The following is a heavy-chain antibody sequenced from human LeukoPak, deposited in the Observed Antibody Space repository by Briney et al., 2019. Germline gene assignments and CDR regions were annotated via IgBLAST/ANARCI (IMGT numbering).Heavy chain of an antibody. CDR1: GFTFSSYS. V-gene: IGHV3-9*01. J-gene: IGHJ4*02. D-gene: IGHD3-16*01. CDR2: ISWNSGSI. CDR3: AKGGTIDY. Sequence: PGGSLRLSCAASGFTFSSYSMNWVRQAPGKGLEWVSGISWNSGSIGYADSVKGRFTISRDNAKNSLYLQMNSLRAEDTALYYCAKGGTIDYWGQGTLVTVSS.